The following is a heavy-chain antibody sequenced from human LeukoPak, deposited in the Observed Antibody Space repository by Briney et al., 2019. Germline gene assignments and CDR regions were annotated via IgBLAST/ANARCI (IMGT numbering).Heavy chain of an antibody. CDR2: IKQDGSEK. CDR3: ARSSPNFLYYYDSSGYLNY. J-gene: IGHJ4*02. D-gene: IGHD3-22*01. Sequence: GGSLRLSCAASGFTFSSYWMSWVRQAPGEGLEWVANIKQDGSEKYYVDSVKGRFTISRDNAKNSLYLQMNSLRAEDTAVYYCARSSPNFLYYYDSSGYLNYWGQGTLVTVSS. CDR1: GFTFSSYW. V-gene: IGHV3-7*01.